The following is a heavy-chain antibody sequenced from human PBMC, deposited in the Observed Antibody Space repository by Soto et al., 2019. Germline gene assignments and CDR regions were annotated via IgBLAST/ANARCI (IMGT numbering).Heavy chain of an antibody. Sequence: ASVKGSCKASGYTFTSYAMHWVRQDPGQRLEWMGWSNAGNGNTKYSQEFQGRVTITRDTSASTAYMELSSLRSEDMAVYYCARGGLSDYYYGMDVWGQGTTVTVSS. CDR3: ARGGLSDYYYGMDV. J-gene: IGHJ6*02. V-gene: IGHV1-3*02. CDR1: GYTFTSYA. D-gene: IGHD3-16*01. CDR2: SNAGNGNT.